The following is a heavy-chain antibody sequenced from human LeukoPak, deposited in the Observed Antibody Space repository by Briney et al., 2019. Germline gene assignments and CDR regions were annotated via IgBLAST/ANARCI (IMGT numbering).Heavy chain of an antibody. CDR2: ISGSGGST. V-gene: IGHV3-23*01. CDR1: GFTFSSYA. J-gene: IGHJ3*01. D-gene: IGHD3-10*01. Sequence: PGGSLRLSCAASGFTFSSYAMSWVRQAPGKGLEWVSAISGSGGSTYYADSVKGRFTISRDNSKNTLYLQMNSLRAEDTAVYYCAKVGDPFGDNGLHAFDLWGQGTMVTVSS. CDR3: AKVGDPFGDNGLHAFDL.